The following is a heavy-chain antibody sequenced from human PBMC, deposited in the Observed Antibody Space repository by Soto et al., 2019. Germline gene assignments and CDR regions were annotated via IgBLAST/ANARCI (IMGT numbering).Heavy chain of an antibody. V-gene: IGHV1-8*01. D-gene: IGHD3-10*01. J-gene: IGHJ4*02. Sequence: GASVKVSCKASGYTFTSYDINWVRQATGQGLEWMGWMNPNSGNTGYAQKFQGRVTMTRNTSISTAYKELSSLRSEDTAVYYCARGGVFFFAAPTNPFDYWGQGTLVTVSS. CDR3: ARGGVFFFAAPTNPFDY. CDR1: GYTFTSYD. CDR2: MNPNSGNT.